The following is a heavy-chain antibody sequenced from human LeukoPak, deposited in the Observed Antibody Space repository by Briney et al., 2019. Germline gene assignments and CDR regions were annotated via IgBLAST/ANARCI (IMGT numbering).Heavy chain of an antibody. Sequence: PSETLSHTRTVSDGSISSYYWNWIRQPAGKGLEWIGRIYTSGSTNYNPSLKSRVTISVDTSKNQFSLNLSSVTAADTAVYYCARSERYNSGWYIYFDYWGHGTLVTVSS. D-gene: IGHD6-19*01. CDR1: DGSISSYY. V-gene: IGHV4-4*07. J-gene: IGHJ4*01. CDR2: IYTSGST. CDR3: ARSERYNSGWYIYFDY.